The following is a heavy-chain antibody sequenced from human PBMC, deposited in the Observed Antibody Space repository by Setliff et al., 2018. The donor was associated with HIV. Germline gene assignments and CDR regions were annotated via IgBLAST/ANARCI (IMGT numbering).Heavy chain of an antibody. CDR3: AKTSNTGYLFCSDY. V-gene: IGHV3-23*01. CDR1: GFTFGDSA. Sequence: PGGSLRLSCTASGFTFGDSAMSWVRQAPGKGLEWVSYVSGRGDSIYYAASVKGRFTISRDNAKNTVYLQMNSLRAEDTAVYYCAKTSNTGYLFCSDYWGQGTLVTVSS. J-gene: IGHJ4*02. D-gene: IGHD3-9*01. CDR2: VSGRGDSI.